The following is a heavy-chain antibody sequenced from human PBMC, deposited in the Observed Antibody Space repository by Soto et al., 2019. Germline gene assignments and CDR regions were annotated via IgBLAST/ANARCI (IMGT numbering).Heavy chain of an antibody. CDR2: ISNSGRTI. CDR3: VKGGAWFGELFP. V-gene: IGHV3-11*01. D-gene: IGHD3-10*01. Sequence: QVQLVESGGGLVKPGGSLRLSCAASGFTFRDYYMSWIRQAPGKGLEWVTYISNSGRTIYYAESVQGRFTVSRDNAKNTLYLQMNGLRAEDTAVYYCVKGGAWFGELFPFGQGALVTVSS. J-gene: IGHJ5*02. CDR1: GFTFRDYY.